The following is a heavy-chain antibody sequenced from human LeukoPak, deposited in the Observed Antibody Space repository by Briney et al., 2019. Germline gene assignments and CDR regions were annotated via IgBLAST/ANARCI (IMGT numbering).Heavy chain of an antibody. CDR2: INPNSGGT. D-gene: IGHD6-19*01. Sequence: ASVKVSCKASGYTFTGYYMHWVRQAPGQGLEWMGWINPNSGGTNYAQKFQGRVTMTRDTSISTAYMELSRLRSDDTAVYYCARDPEPRGYSSGWGQGTLVTVSS. J-gene: IGHJ4*02. CDR3: ARDPEPRGYSSG. V-gene: IGHV1-2*02. CDR1: GYTFTGYY.